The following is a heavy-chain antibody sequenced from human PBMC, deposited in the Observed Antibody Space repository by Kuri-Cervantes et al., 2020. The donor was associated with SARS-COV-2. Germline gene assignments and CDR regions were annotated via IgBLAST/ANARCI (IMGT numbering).Heavy chain of an antibody. V-gene: IGHV1-2*02. CDR1: GYTFTGYY. CDR2: INPNSGDT. D-gene: IGHD2-2*01. Sequence: SVHVPCKACGYTFTGYYMHWVRQAPGQGLEWMGWINPNSGDTTYAQKFQGRVTMTRDTSISTAYMELSRLRSDDTAADYCASVGGSSNSCYRAIDYWGQGTLVTVSS. J-gene: IGHJ4*02. CDR3: ASVGGSSNSCYRAIDY.